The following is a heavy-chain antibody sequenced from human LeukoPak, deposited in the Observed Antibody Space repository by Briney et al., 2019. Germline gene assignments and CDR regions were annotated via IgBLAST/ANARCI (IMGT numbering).Heavy chain of an antibody. J-gene: IGHJ1*01. V-gene: IGHV3-23*01. Sequence: PGGSLRLSCAASGFTFSSYAMSWVRQAPGKGLEWVSAISGSGGSTFYTVSVKGRFTISRDNSKNTLYLQVNSLRAEDTAVYYCAKDLRGGQPTECFQHWGQGTLVTVSS. D-gene: IGHD3-16*01. CDR2: ISGSGGST. CDR1: GFTFSSYA. CDR3: AKDLRGGQPTECFQH.